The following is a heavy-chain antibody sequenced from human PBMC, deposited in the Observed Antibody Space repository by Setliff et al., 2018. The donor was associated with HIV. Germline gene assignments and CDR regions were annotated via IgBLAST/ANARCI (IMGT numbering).Heavy chain of an antibody. D-gene: IGHD6-6*01. J-gene: IGHJ4*02. CDR2: FNTYNGNT. V-gene: IGHV1-18*01. Sequence: ASVKVSCKTSGYTFNSYGISWVGQAPGQGLEWMGWFNTYNGNTNYAQKLQGRVTLTTDTSTNTAYMELRSLRSDDTAVYYCARDALRNTEAAPDYWGQGTLVTVSS. CDR3: ARDALRNTEAAPDY. CDR1: GYTFNSYG.